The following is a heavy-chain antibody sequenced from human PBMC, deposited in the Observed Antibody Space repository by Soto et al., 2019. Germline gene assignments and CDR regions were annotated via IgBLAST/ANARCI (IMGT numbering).Heavy chain of an antibody. CDR2: IIPIFGTA. V-gene: IGHV1-69*12. D-gene: IGHD6-19*01. CDR3: ARGPGYGSGGYRAPDY. J-gene: IGHJ4*02. Sequence: QVQLVQSGAEVKKPGSSVKVSCKASGGTFSSYAISWVRQAPGQGLEWMGGIIPIFGTANYAQKFQGRVTITADESTSTAYLGLSSLRCEGTAVYYCARGPGYGSGGYRAPDYWGQGTLVTVSS. CDR1: GGTFSSYA.